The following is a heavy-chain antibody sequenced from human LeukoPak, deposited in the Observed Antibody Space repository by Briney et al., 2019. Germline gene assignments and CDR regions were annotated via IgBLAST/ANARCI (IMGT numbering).Heavy chain of an antibody. D-gene: IGHD4-11*01. CDR2: IYYSGTT. CDR3: ARLAGVDYTDPISFFDY. J-gene: IGHJ4*02. V-gene: IGHV4-39*01. Sequence: SETLSLTCSVSGSSISTPTSYWGWIRQPPGKGLEWIGNIYYSGTTYYNSSLKSRVTISVDTSKNQFSLKLNSVTAADTAVYYCARLAGVDYTDPISFFDYWGQGTLVTVSS. CDR1: GSSISTPTSY.